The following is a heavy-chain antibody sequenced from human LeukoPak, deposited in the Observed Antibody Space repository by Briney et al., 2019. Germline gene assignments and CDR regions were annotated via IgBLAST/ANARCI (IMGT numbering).Heavy chain of an antibody. CDR3: ARGWTPSGSYPQDYYYGMDV. V-gene: IGHV1-69*04. CDR2: SIPILGIA. Sequence: ALGKVSCKGSGSTFSNYAISWGRQAPGQGPGWGGRSIPILGIANYAQKFQGRVTITAGKSTSTAYMELSSLRSEDTAVYYCARGWTPSGSYPQDYYYGMDVWGQGTTVTVSS. J-gene: IGHJ6*02. CDR1: GSTFSNYA. D-gene: IGHD1-26*01.